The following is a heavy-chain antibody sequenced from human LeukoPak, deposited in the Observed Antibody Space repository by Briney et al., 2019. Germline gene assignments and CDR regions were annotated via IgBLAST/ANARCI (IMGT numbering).Heavy chain of an antibody. Sequence: PGGSLRLSCAASGFTFSNYGTHWVRQAPDKGLEWVADISYAGGNKNYADSVKGRFTISRDNSKNTLYLQMNSLRAEDTAVYYCAKDQNKRWPQNAGPFDYWGQGTLVTVSS. CDR3: AKDQNKRWPQNAGPFDY. D-gene: IGHD1/OR15-1a*01. V-gene: IGHV3-30*18. J-gene: IGHJ4*02. CDR1: GFTFSNYG. CDR2: ISYAGGNK.